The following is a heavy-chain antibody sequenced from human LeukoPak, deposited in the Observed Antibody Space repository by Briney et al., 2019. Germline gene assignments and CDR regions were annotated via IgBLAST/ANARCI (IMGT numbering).Heavy chain of an antibody. CDR3: TRTLSWFGELDY. V-gene: IGHV3-49*04. CDR1: GFTFGDYA. D-gene: IGHD3-10*01. CDR2: IRSKAYGGTT. J-gene: IGHJ4*02. Sequence: GGSLRLSCTASGFTFGDYAMSWVRQAPGKGLEWVGFIRSKAYGGTTEYAASVKGRFTISRDDSKSIPYLQMNSLKTEDTAVYYCTRTLSWFGELDYWGQGTLVTVSS.